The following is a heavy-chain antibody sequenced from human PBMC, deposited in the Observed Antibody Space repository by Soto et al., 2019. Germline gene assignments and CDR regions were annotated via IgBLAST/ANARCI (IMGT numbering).Heavy chain of an antibody. Sequence: EVQLVESGGGLVQPGGSLRLSCAASGFPFSTYWMHWVRQAPGKGLVWVSRISSDGSSITYADSVKGRFTISRDNAKNTLCLQMNSLRAEDTAVYYCARVGYNYGYDYWGQGTLVTVSS. V-gene: IGHV3-74*01. D-gene: IGHD5-18*01. CDR2: ISSDGSSI. CDR3: ARVGYNYGYDY. J-gene: IGHJ4*02. CDR1: GFPFSTYW.